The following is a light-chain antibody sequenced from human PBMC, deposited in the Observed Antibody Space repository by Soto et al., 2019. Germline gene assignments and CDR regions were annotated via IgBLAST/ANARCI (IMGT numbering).Light chain of an antibody. V-gene: IGKV3-20*01. CDR2: GAS. CDR1: QTVNNNY. J-gene: IGKJ4*01. CDR3: QQYGSSPRT. Sequence: ELVLTQSPGTLSLSPGERATLSCRASQTVNNNYLAWYQQIPGQPPRLLNSGASGRATGTPDRFSGSASGTDFTLTISRLEPEDFAVYYCQQYGSSPRTFGGGTKVDIK.